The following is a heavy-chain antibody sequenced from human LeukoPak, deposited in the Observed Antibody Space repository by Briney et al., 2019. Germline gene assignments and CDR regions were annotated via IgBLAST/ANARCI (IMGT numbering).Heavy chain of an antibody. D-gene: IGHD6-13*01. J-gene: IGHJ6*03. Sequence: SQTLSLTCAISGDSVSSNSAAWNWIRQSPSRGHEWLGRTYYRSKWYNDYAVSVKSRITINPDTSKNQFSLQLNSVTPEDTAVYYCARESGSSSWYLIYYYYYMDVWGKGTTVTVSS. V-gene: IGHV6-1*01. CDR2: TYYRSKWYN. CDR3: ARESGSSSWYLIYYYYYMDV. CDR1: GDSVSSNSAA.